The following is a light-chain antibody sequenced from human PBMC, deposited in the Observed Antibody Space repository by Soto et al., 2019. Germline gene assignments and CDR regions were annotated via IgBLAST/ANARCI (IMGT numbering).Light chain of an antibody. J-gene: IGLJ2*01. CDR2: DNN. CDR3: GTWDSSLSAVV. Sequence: QSALTQPPAASGSPGQSVTISCTGTSGDVGGYNYVSWYQQLPGTAPKFLIYDNNKRPSGIPDRFSGSKSGTSATLGITGLQTGDEADYYCGTWDSSLSAVVFGGGTKLTVL. CDR1: SGDVGGYNY. V-gene: IGLV1-51*01.